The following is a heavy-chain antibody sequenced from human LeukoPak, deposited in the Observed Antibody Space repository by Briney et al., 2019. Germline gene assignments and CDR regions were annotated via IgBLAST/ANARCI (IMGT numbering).Heavy chain of an antibody. CDR2: IYTSGST. V-gene: IGHV4-4*07. J-gene: IGHJ3*02. D-gene: IGHD3-9*01. CDR1: GGSISSYY. Sequence: SETLSLTCTVSGGSISSYYWSWIRQPAGKGLEWIGRIYTSGSTNYNPSLKSRVTMSVDTPKNQFSLKLSSVTAADTAAYYCARARYDILTGYSDDAFDIWGQGTMVTVSS. CDR3: ARARYDILTGYSDDAFDI.